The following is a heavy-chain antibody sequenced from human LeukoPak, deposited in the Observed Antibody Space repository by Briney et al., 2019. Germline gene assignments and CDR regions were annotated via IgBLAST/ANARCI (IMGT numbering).Heavy chain of an antibody. V-gene: IGHV3-30*01. D-gene: IGHD6-13*01. CDR2: ISYDGNYQ. CDR1: GFTFSNYP. CDR3: AKGVATGTWGTSVDF. Sequence: HAGGSLRLCCAASGFTFSNYPIHWVRQAPGKGPEWVAVISYDGNYQYYAESVKGRFTVSRDNSKNTVYLQMDSPRAEDTAVYYCAKGVATGTWGTSVDFWGQGTLVTVSS. J-gene: IGHJ4*02.